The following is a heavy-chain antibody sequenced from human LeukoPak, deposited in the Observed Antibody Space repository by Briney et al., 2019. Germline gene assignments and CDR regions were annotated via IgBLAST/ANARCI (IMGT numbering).Heavy chain of an antibody. V-gene: IGHV4-4*07. CDR2: IYSSGST. Sequence: SETLSLTCTVSGGSINSYYWSWIRQPAGKGLEWIGRIYSSGSTNYNPSLKSRVSMSVDTSKNQFSLKLTSVTAADTAVYHCARGGKATVVTMWGQGILVTVSS. D-gene: IGHD4-23*01. CDR3: ARGGKATVVTM. J-gene: IGHJ4*02. CDR1: GGSINSYY.